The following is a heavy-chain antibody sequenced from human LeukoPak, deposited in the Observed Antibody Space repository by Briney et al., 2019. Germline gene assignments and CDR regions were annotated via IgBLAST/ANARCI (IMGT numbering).Heavy chain of an antibody. D-gene: IGHD6-13*01. Sequence: GRSLTLSCASSGFTFSSFGMHWVRQAPGKGLEWVAVIWYDASNKYYADSVKGRFTISRDNSKNTLYLQMNSLRDDDTAVYYCVRGVGVSRFNYLVSWGQGTLVIVSS. CDR3: VRGVGVSRFNYLVS. V-gene: IGHV3-33*01. CDR2: IWYDASNK. CDR1: GFTFSSFG. J-gene: IGHJ4*02.